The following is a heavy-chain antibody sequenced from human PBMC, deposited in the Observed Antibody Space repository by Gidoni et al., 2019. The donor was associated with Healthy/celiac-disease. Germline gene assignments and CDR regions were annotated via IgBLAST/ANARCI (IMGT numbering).Heavy chain of an antibody. CDR3: ARRDGDYGGSYYFDY. CDR2: INHSGST. Sequence: QVQLQQWGAGPLKPSETLSLTCAVYGGSFSGYYWSWIRQPPGKGLEWIGEINHSGSTNYNPSLKSRVTISVDTSKNQFSLKLSSVTAADTAVYYCARRDGDYGGSYYFDYWGQGTLVTVSS. D-gene: IGHD4-17*01. CDR1: GGSFSGYY. J-gene: IGHJ4*02. V-gene: IGHV4-34*01.